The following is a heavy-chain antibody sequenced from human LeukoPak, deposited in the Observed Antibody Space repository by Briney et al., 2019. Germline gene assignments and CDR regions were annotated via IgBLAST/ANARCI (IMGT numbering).Heavy chain of an antibody. J-gene: IGHJ4*02. CDR2: IYPSGST. Sequence: PPETLSLTCTVSGGSISSYYWSWIRQPAGKGLEWIGRIYPSGSTNYNSSLKSRVTMSVATSRNQFSLKLSSVTAADTAFYYCARSAGDDSSGIFFDYWGQGTLVTVSS. D-gene: IGHD3-22*01. CDR1: GGSISSYY. V-gene: IGHV4-4*07. CDR3: ARSAGDDSSGIFFDY.